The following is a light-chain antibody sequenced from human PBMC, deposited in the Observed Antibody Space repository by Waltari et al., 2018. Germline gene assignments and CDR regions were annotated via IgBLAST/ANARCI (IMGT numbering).Light chain of an antibody. J-gene: IGLJ1*01. CDR2: TNN. CDR1: TSNTGSNT. V-gene: IGLV1-44*01. Sequence: QSVLTQPPSASGTPGQRVTISCSGRTSNTGSNTVTWYQQVPGTAPKLLIYTNNQRPSGVPDRFSGSKSGTSASLAISGLQSEDEADYYCAAWDDSLKGYVFGPGTKVTVL. CDR3: AAWDDSLKGYV.